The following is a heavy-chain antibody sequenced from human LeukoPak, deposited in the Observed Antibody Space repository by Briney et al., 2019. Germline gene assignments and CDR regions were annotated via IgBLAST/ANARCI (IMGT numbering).Heavy chain of an antibody. Sequence: PGGSLRLSCAASGFTFSHYGMHWVRQAPGKGLEWVAAIWHDGSSRYYADSVKGRFTISRDNSRNTVYLQMNSLRAEDTAVYYCAKDAQRGFDYSNSLEYWGQGNLVTVSS. CDR3: AKDAQRGFDYSNSLEY. J-gene: IGHJ4*02. CDR2: IWHDGSSR. V-gene: IGHV3-33*06. D-gene: IGHD4-11*01. CDR1: GFTFSHYG.